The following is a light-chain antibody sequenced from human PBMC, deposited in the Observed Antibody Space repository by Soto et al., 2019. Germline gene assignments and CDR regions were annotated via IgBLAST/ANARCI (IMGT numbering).Light chain of an antibody. CDR2: EDD. CDR3: QSYDTRTVI. CDR1: SGSIASKF. Sequence: FMLTQPHSVSESPGKTVTISCTRSSGSIASKFVQWYQQRPGSAPTTVIFEDDQRPSGVPDRFSGSIDSSSNSASLSISGLKTEDEADYYCQSYDTRTVIFGGGTKLTVL. J-gene: IGLJ2*01. V-gene: IGLV6-57*03.